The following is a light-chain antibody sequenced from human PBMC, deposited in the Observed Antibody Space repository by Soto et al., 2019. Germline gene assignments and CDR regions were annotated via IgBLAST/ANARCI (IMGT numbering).Light chain of an antibody. CDR3: QQRSTSFT. V-gene: IGKV3-11*01. CDR2: DAS. CDR1: QSVSSY. J-gene: IGKJ3*01. Sequence: EIVLTQSPATLSLSPGERATLSCRASQSVSSYLAWYQQKPGQAPRLLIYDASNRATGIPARFSGSGSGTDFTLTISSLEPADFAVYYCQQRSTSFTFGPGTKVDIK.